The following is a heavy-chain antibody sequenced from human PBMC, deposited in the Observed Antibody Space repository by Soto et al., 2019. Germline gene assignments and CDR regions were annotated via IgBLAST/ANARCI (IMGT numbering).Heavy chain of an antibody. V-gene: IGHV4-59*08. J-gene: IGHJ6*03. CDR1: GGSISSYY. CDR2: IYYSGST. CDR3: ARHRQPLYGDYGGGYYYYYMDV. D-gene: IGHD4-17*01. Sequence: QVQLQESGPGLVKPSETLSLTCTVSGGSISSYYWSWIRQPPGKGLEWIGYIYYSGSTNYNPSLKSRVTISVDTSKNQFSLKLSSVTAADTAVYYCARHRQPLYGDYGGGYYYYYMDVWGKGTTVTVSS.